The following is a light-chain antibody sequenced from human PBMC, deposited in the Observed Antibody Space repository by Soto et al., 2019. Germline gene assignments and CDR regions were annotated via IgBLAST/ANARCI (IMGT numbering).Light chain of an antibody. CDR1: QTVSTN. CDR2: YAS. V-gene: IGKV3-15*01. J-gene: IGKJ1*01. Sequence: EIVMTQSPATLSVSPGERATLSCRASQTVSTNLTWYQQKPGQAPRLLIYYASTRATGIPARFSGSGSGTELALTLTSVKSEDFAVSYCQQYHNWPPSWTFGQGTKVDI. CDR3: QQYHNWPPSWT.